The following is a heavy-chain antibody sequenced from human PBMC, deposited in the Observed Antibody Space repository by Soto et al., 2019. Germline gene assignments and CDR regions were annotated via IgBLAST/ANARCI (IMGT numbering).Heavy chain of an antibody. D-gene: IGHD6-13*01. J-gene: IGHJ6*02. CDR2: IYYSGST. CDR1: VGPISSISYS. CDR3: ARPHLSSSWYYYYYGMDV. Sequence: QLQLQESGPGLVKPSEPLSLTGPVSVGPISSISYSWGWIRQPPGKGLGGIGSIYYSGSTYYNPSLKSRVTISVDTSKNQFSLKLSSVTAADTAVYYCARPHLSSSWYYYYYGMDVWGQGTTVTVSS. V-gene: IGHV4-39*01.